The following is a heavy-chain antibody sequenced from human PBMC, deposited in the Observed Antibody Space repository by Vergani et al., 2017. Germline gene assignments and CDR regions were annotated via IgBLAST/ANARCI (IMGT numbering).Heavy chain of an antibody. J-gene: IGHJ2*01. CDR1: GYSFTSYW. D-gene: IGHD4-23*01. CDR3: ARAGVVSDDYGGKRNWYFDL. V-gene: IGHV5-51*01. Sequence: EVQLVQSGAEVKKPGESLKISCKGSGYSFTSYWIGWVRQMPGKGLEWMGIIYPGDSDTRYSPSFQGQVTISADKSISTAYLQWSSLKASDTAMYYCARAGVVSDDYGGKRNWYFDLWGRGTLVTVSS. CDR2: IYPGDSDT.